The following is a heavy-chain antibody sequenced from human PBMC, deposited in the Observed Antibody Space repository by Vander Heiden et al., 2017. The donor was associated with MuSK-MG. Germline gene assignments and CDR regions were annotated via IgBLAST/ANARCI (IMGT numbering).Heavy chain of an antibody. D-gene: IGHD6-13*01. CDR3: ARENTIAAAYDAFDI. J-gene: IGHJ3*02. Sequence: QVQLVESGGGVVQPGRSLRLSCAAPGITFSSYAMHWVRQAPGKGLECVAVISYDGSNKYYADSVKGRFTISRDNSKNTLYLQMNSLRAEDTAVYYCARENTIAAAYDAFDIWGQGTMVTVSS. CDR2: ISYDGSNK. V-gene: IGHV3-30*04. CDR1: GITFSSYA.